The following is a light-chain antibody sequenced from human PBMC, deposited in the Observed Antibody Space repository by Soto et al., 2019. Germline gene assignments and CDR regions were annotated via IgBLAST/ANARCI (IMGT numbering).Light chain of an antibody. J-gene: IGKJ1*01. CDR2: AAS. V-gene: IGKV1-17*01. CDR3: LQHSSYPPP. Sequence: DIQTPQSPAYLSALVGDRVTITCVASQGIRNDVGWYQQKQGKAPRRLIFAASRLQSGVPSRFSGSASGTEFTLTISSLQPEDFTTYFCLQHSSYPPPFGQGTNV. CDR1: QGIRND.